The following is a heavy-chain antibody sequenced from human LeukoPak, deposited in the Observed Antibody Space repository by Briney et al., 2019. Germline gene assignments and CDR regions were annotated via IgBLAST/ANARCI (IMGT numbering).Heavy chain of an antibody. V-gene: IGHV3-48*04. CDR1: GFTFSTYS. D-gene: IGHD3-10*02. J-gene: IGHJ6*04. CDR3: AELGITMIGGV. CDR2: ISSSGSTI. Sequence: GGSLRLSCAATGFTFSTYSMNWVRQAPGKGLEWVSYISSSGSTIYYADSVKGRFTISRDNAKNSLYLQMNSLRAEDTAVYYCAELGITMIGGVWGKGTTVTISS.